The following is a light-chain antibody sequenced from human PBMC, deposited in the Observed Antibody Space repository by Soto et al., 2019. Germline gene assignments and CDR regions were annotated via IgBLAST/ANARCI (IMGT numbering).Light chain of an antibody. J-gene: IGKJ3*01. Sequence: EIVLTQSPATLSLSPGERATLSCRASQSVSSYLAWDQQKPGQAPRLLIYDASNRATGIPARFSGSGSGTDFTLPISSLEPEDFAVYYCQQRSNWPGITFGPGTKVDIK. CDR3: QQRSNWPGIT. CDR2: DAS. V-gene: IGKV3-11*01. CDR1: QSVSSY.